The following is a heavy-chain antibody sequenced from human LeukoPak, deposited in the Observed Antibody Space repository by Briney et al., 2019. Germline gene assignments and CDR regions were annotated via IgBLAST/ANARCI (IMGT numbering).Heavy chain of an antibody. J-gene: IGHJ4*02. CDR2: ISRGGDSP. V-gene: IGHV3-23*01. CDR3: AKEVYGSGPYYLNY. CDR1: GFTSSSYA. D-gene: IGHD3-10*01. Sequence: GGSLRLSCAASGFTSSSYAMSWVRQAPGKGLQWVSAISRGGDSPYYADSVKGRFTISRDNSRSTLYLQMNSLKAEDTAIYYCAKEVYGSGPYYLNYWGQGTLVTVSS.